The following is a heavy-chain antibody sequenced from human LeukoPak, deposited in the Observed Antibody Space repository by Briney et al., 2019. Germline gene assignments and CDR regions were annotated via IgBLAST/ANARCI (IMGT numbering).Heavy chain of an antibody. CDR1: GFTFGDCA. CDR3: TRVAPQVTYYYYGMDV. Sequence: PGGTLRLSCTASGFTFGDCAMSWGRQAPGEGLEGVGFTRSKAYGGTTEYAASVRRRFTISRDDSKSIAYLQINSLKTEDTAVYYCTRVAPQVTYYYYGMDVWGQGTTVTVSS. CDR2: TRSKAYGGTT. D-gene: IGHD3-10*01. J-gene: IGHJ6*02. V-gene: IGHV3-49*04.